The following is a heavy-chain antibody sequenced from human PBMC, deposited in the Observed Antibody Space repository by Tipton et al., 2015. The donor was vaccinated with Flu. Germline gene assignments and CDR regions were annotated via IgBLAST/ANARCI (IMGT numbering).Heavy chain of an antibody. Sequence: QSGPEVKNPGESLKISCKASGYTFDSYWIGWLRQMPGKGLEWMGIIYPGDSDTRYSPSFQGQVTISADKSISTAYLQWSSLKASDTATYYCARRGGINFWYSYMDVWGEGTTVTVSS. V-gene: IGHV5-51*01. D-gene: IGHD2-21*02. J-gene: IGHJ6*03. CDR3: ARRGGINFWYSYMDV. CDR2: IYPGDSDT. CDR1: GYTFDSYW.